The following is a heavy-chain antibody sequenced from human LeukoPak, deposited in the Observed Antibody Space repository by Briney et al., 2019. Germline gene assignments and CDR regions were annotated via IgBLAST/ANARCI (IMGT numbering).Heavy chain of an antibody. CDR2: IYYSGST. J-gene: IGHJ3*02. D-gene: IGHD3-22*01. Sequence: SETLSLTCTVSGGSISSYYWSWIRQPPGKGLEWIGYIYYSGSTNCNPSLKSRVTISVDTSKNQFSLKLSSVTAADTAVYYCARARGYGAFDIWGQGTMVTVSS. CDR3: ARARGYGAFDI. CDR1: GGSISSYY. V-gene: IGHV4-59*01.